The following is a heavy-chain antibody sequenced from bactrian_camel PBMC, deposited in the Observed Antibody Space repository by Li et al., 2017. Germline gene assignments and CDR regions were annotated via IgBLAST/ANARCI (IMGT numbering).Heavy chain of an antibody. Sequence: LVESGGGSVQAGGSLRLSCKVSGHSRGSNCVGWYRLPPGRAPAEREGIAAIRRDGGETWYAASVKGRFTISRDSAKNTVYLQLNSLKTEDTAMYYCAKLGTRWSEFPYWGQGTQVTVS. D-gene: IGHD5*01. J-gene: IGHJ4*01. CDR1: GHSRGSNC. CDR3: AKLGTRWSEFPY. CDR2: IRRDGGET. V-gene: IGHV3S32*01.